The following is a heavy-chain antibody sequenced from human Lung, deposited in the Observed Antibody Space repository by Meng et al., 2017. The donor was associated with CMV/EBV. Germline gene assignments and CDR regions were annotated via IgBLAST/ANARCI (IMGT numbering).Heavy chain of an antibody. D-gene: IGHD2/OR15-2a*01. CDR1: GYSISSVYY. J-gene: IGHJ5*02. Sequence: SETLSLTCTVSGYSISSVYYWGWIRQSPEKEVEWIGGIHHSGSTYYNASLKSRVTISMDTPNDPFSLNLNSVTAADTAVYYCARVHRILNRFDPWGRGILVTVSS. V-gene: IGHV4-38-2*02. CDR2: IHHSGST. CDR3: ARVHRILNRFDP.